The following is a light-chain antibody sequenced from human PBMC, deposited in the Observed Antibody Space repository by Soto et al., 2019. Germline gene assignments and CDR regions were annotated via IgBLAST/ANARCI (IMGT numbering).Light chain of an antibody. CDR1: QTINTW. CDR2: DAS. J-gene: IGKJ4*01. Sequence: DIQMTQSPSTLSASVGESVTITCRASQTINTWLAWYQHKPGKAPKLLIYDASTLQTGVPSSFSGYSSGTEFTLTISSLQPDDLATYFCQQYHSFSPEGLTFGGGTKVEL. CDR3: QQYHSFSPEGLT. V-gene: IGKV1-5*01.